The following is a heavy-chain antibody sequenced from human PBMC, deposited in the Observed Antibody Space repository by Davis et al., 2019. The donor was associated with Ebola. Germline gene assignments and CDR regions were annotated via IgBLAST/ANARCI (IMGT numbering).Heavy chain of an antibody. CDR3: VREVRDLNDRMDG. CDR2: ISSDGSAK. Sequence: GESLKISCVASGFTFSHHYMSWVRQAPGKGLEWVSSISSDGSAKYYADSVEGRFTISRDNTQESVDLQMNNLRPEDTAVYYCVREVRDLNDRMDGWGQGTTVTVSS. CDR1: GFTFSHHY. J-gene: IGHJ6*02. V-gene: IGHV3-11*01. D-gene: IGHD1-1*01.